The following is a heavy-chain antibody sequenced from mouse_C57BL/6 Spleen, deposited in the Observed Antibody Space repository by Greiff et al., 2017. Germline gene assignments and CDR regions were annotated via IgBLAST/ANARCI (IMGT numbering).Heavy chain of an antibody. CDR2: IRLKSDNYAT. D-gene: IGHD2-4*01. Sequence: KVEESGGGLVQPGGSMKLSCVASGFTFSNYWMNWVRQSPEKGLEWVAQIRLKSDNYATHYAESVKGRFTISRDDSKSSVYLQMNNLRAEDTGIYYCTGELRYFDYWGQGTTLTVSS. J-gene: IGHJ2*01. CDR3: TGELRYFDY. V-gene: IGHV6-3*01. CDR1: GFTFSNYW.